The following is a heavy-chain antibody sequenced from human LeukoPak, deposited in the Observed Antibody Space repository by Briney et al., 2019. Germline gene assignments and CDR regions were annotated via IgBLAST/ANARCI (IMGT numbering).Heavy chain of an antibody. J-gene: IGHJ4*02. CDR3: ARGLMGGYPRFDY. CDR1: GFTFYDYD. D-gene: IGHD3-22*01. Sequence: GGSLRLSCAASGFTFYDYDMSWVRQAPGKGLEWVSNINWHGGSTTYADSVKGRFTISRDNAKNSLYLQMDSLRAEDTAFYYCARGLMGGYPRFDYWGQGALVTVSS. V-gene: IGHV3-20*04. CDR2: INWHGGST.